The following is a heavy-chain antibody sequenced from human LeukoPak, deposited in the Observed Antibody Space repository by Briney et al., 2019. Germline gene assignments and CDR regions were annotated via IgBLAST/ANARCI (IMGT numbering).Heavy chain of an antibody. V-gene: IGHV3-66*01. J-gene: IGHJ4*02. CDR3: ARNSEKDI. CDR1: GFTVSTVY. Sequence: GGSLRLSCAASGFTVSTVYMSWVGQAPGKGLEWVSVFYSRGGTYYAASVKGRFTISRDSSKNTLHLQTNSLRAEDTAIYYCARNSEKDIWGQGTLVTVSS. D-gene: IGHD4-23*01. CDR2: FYSRGGT.